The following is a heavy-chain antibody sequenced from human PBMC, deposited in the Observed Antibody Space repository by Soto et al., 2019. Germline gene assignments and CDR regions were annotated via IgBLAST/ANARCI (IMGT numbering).Heavy chain of an antibody. CDR3: ASDRYSSGWYDLDY. J-gene: IGHJ4*02. CDR1: GFTFSNYG. CDR2: IWYDGSNK. V-gene: IGHV3-33*01. D-gene: IGHD6-19*01. Sequence: QVQLVESGGGVVQPGRSLRLSCAASGFTFSNYGMHWVRQAPGKGLEWVAIIWYDGSNKYYADSVKGRFTISRDNSENTLYLQMNSLRAEDTAVYYCASDRYSSGWYDLDYWGQGTLVTVSS.